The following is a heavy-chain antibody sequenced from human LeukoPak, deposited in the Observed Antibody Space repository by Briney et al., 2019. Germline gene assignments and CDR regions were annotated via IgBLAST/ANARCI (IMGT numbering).Heavy chain of an antibody. CDR3: ARDYTSSNALDI. CDR1: GGTFSSYT. V-gene: IGHV1-69*04. D-gene: IGHD6-6*01. CDR2: IIPILGIA. Sequence: GSSVKVSCKASGGTFSSYTISWVRQAPGQGLEWMGRIIPILGIANYAQKFQGRVTITADKSTSTAYMELSSLRSEDTAVYYCARDYTSSNALDIWGQGTMVTVSS. J-gene: IGHJ3*02.